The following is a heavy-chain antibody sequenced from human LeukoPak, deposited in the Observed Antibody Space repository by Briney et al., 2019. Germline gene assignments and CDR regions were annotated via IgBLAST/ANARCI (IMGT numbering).Heavy chain of an antibody. CDR2: INPNSGGT. D-gene: IGHD3-10*01. CDR3: ARGGTEASSGDY. V-gene: IGHV1-2*06. CDR1: GYTFTNYF. Sequence: VASVKVSCKASGYTFTNYFIHWVRQAPGQGVEWMGRINPNSGGTNYAQKFQGRVTMTRDTSISTAYMELSRLRSDDTALYYCARGGTEASSGDYWGQGALVTVSS. J-gene: IGHJ4*02.